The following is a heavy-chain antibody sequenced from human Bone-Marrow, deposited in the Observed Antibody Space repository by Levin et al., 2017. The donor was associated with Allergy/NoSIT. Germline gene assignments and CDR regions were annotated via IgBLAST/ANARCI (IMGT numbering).Heavy chain of an antibody. CDR3: ARSPWIQLHGYIDF. D-gene: IGHD5-18*01. J-gene: IGHJ4*02. Sequence: GGSLRLSCVASGFDFKSYTLFWVRQAPGKGLEWVAVVSYDGTNTNYAESVRGRFTISRDNSKNTLHLQMRSLRGEDTAVYFCARSPWIQLHGYIDFWGQGALVTVSS. V-gene: IGHV3-30*04. CDR2: VSYDGTNT. CDR1: GFDFKSYT.